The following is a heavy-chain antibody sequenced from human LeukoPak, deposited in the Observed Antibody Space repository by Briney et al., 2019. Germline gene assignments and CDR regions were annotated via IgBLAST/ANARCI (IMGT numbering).Heavy chain of an antibody. CDR3: ARGLGTNYGGYCTGGGCPVY. CDR2: IKQDGSEK. Sequence: GGSLRLSCAASGFTFSSYWMSWVRQAPGKGLEWVANIKQDGSEKYYVDSVKGRFTISRDYSDNTVYLQMNSLRVEDTAVYYCARGLGTNYGGYCTGGGCPVYWGQGTLVIVSS. CDR1: GFTFSSYW. D-gene: IGHD2-8*02. J-gene: IGHJ4*02. V-gene: IGHV3-7*01.